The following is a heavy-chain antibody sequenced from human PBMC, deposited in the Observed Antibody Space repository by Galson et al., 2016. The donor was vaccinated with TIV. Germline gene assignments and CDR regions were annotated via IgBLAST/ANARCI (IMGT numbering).Heavy chain of an antibody. CDR2: INWNGGGT. D-gene: IGHD3-10*01. Sequence: SLRLSCAASGFTFDDHGMSWVRQPPGKGLEWVSGINWNGGGTAYADSVKGRFTISRDNAKNSLYLQMNSLRVGDTALYFCARLNGDTAYYFYIDVWGKGTTVTVS. J-gene: IGHJ6*03. CDR3: ARLNGDTAYYFYIDV. CDR1: GFTFDDHG. V-gene: IGHV3-20*04.